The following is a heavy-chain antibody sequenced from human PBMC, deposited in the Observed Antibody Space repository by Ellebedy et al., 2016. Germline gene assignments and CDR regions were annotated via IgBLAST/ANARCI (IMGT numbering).Heavy chain of an antibody. D-gene: IGHD1-1*01. J-gene: IGHJ3*02. CDR1: GFTFGDHY. Sequence: GGSLRLSXEVSGFTFGDHYMAWIRQAPGKGLEWISYISASGLQTDYAANVRGRFTVSRDNAKNELILQMNSLRSDDTAVYFCVRIGAVERLEGAFDIWGQGTLVTVSA. V-gene: IGHV3-11*03. CDR3: VRIGAVERLEGAFDI. CDR2: ISASGLQT.